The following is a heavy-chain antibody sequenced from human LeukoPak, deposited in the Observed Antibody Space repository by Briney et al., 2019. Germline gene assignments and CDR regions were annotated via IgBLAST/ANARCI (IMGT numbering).Heavy chain of an antibody. V-gene: IGHV4-59*01. D-gene: IGHD2-2*01. CDR1: GGSMSSYY. Sequence: SETLSLTCTVSGGSMSSYYWSWIRQPPGKGLEWLGYIYYSGSTNYNPSLKSRVTISVDTSKNQFSLKLTSVTAADTAVYYCARGVGSSTQVDYYYGMDVWGQGTTVTVSS. J-gene: IGHJ6*02. CDR3: ARGVGSSTQVDYYYGMDV. CDR2: IYYSGST.